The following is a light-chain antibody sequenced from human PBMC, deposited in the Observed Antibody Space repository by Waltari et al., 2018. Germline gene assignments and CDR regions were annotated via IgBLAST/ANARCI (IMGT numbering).Light chain of an antibody. Sequence: EIVMTQSPATLSVSPGERATLSCRASQSVSNNLAWYQQNPVQAPRLLIYGAYTRATGISARFSGSGSGTDFTLTINSLQSEDFAVYYCQQYKNWPRTFGPGTKVEIK. J-gene: IGKJ3*01. CDR1: QSVSNN. CDR2: GAY. CDR3: QQYKNWPRT. V-gene: IGKV3-15*01.